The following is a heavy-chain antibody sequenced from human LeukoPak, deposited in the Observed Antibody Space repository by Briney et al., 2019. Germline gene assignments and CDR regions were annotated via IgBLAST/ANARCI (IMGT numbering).Heavy chain of an antibody. CDR2: ISVSGGNT. J-gene: IGHJ4*02. CDR1: GFTFSSYA. CDR3: AKVGSGRGDFDY. D-gene: IGHD3-10*01. V-gene: IGHV3-23*01. Sequence: GGSLRLSCAASGFTFSSYAMTWVRRAPGKGLEWVSGISVSGGNTYSADSVRGRFTISRDNSKNTLYLQMNSLRAEETAVYYCAKVGSGRGDFDYWGQGTLVTVS.